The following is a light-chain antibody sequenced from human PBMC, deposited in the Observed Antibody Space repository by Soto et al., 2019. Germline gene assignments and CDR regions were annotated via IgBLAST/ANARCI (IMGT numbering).Light chain of an antibody. Sequence: QSALTQPASVSGSPGQSITISCTGTSSDVGAYNYVSWYQQHPDKAPKLMIYDVSHRPSGVSARFSGSKSANTASLTISGLHTDDEADYYCSSYASSSTYLFGSGTKVTVL. CDR2: DVS. V-gene: IGLV2-14*03. CDR3: SSYASSSTYL. CDR1: SSDVGAYNY. J-gene: IGLJ1*01.